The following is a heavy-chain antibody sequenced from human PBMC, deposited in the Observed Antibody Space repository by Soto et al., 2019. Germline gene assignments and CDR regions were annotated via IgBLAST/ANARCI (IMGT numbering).Heavy chain of an antibody. CDR2: IWYDGSNK. CDR1: GFTFSSYG. Sequence: QVQLVESGGGVVQPGRSLRLSCAASGFTFSSYGMHWVRQAPGKGLEWVAVIWYDGSNKYYADSVKGRFTISRDNSKNTLYLQMNRLRAEVMAVYYCARGLCLLWGQGTMVTVSS. J-gene: IGHJ3*01. CDR3: ARGLCLL. V-gene: IGHV3-33*01.